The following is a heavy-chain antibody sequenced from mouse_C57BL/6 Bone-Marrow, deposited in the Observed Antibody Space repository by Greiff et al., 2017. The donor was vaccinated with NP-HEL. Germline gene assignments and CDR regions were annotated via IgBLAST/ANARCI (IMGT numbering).Heavy chain of an antibody. CDR2: IRSKSNNYAT. D-gene: IGHD2-3*01. CDR1: GFSFNTYA. Sequence: EVKLMESGGGLVQPKGSLKLSCAASGFSFNTYAMNWVRQAPGKGLEWVARIRSKSNNYATYYADSVKDRFTISRDDSESMLYLQMNNLKTEDTAMYYCVRHPDGYYCAMDYWGQGTSVTVSS. V-gene: IGHV10-1*01. J-gene: IGHJ4*01. CDR3: VRHPDGYYCAMDY.